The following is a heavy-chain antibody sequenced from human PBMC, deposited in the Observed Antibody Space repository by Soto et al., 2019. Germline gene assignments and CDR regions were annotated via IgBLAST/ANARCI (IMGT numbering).Heavy chain of an antibody. J-gene: IGHJ4*02. CDR1: GGSISSGDYY. CDR2: FYYSGST. V-gene: IGHV4-30-4*01. D-gene: IGHD1-20*01. Sequence: QVQLQESGPGLVKPSQTLSLTCTVSGGSISSGDYYWSWIRQPPGKGLEWIGYFYYSGSTYYNPSLKSRGTISVDTSKNQFSRKLSSVTAADTAVYYWARAVEYNWNYFDYWGQGTLVTVSS. CDR3: ARAVEYNWNYFDY.